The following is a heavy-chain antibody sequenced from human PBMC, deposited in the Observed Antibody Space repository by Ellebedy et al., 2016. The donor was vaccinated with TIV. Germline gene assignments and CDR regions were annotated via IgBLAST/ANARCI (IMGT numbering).Heavy chain of an antibody. CDR2: ISHTVTRT. Sequence: PGGSLRLSCAASGFTFSSSAMSWVRQAPGKGLEWVSTISHTVTRTYYADSVEGRFTISRDTSKKTLYLQMNSLRAEDTAIYYCAKGRGGGSDSSAPRYYFDSWGLGTLVTVSS. CDR1: GFTFSSSA. CDR3: AKGRGGGSDSSAPRYYFDS. J-gene: IGHJ4*02. D-gene: IGHD6-19*01. V-gene: IGHV3-23*01.